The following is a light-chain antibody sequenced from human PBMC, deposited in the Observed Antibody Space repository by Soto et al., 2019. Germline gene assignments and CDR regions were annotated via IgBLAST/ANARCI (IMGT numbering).Light chain of an antibody. J-gene: IGLJ3*02. CDR2: GVT. CDR1: SSDVGAYDY. CDR3: SSYAGSSTWV. V-gene: IGLV2-8*01. Sequence: QSALTQPASVSESPGQSITISCTGTSSDVGAYDYVSWYQQHPGKAPKLVIYGVTERPSGVPDRFSGSKSGNTASLTVSGLQSEDEADYYCSSYAGSSTWVFGGGTKVTVL.